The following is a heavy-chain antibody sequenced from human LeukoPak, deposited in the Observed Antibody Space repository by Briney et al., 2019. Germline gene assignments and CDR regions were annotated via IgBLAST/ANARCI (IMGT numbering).Heavy chain of an antibody. Sequence: SETLSLTCTVSGGSISSSSAYWGWIRQPPGKGLEWIGSIYYSKNTYYNPSLKSRVAISADTSKNQFSLTLGSVSATDTAVYYCVSPRGFSYGYFDYWGRGTLVTVSS. V-gene: IGHV4-39*01. CDR1: GGSISSSSAY. J-gene: IGHJ4*02. CDR3: VSPRGFSYGYFDY. CDR2: IYYSKNT. D-gene: IGHD5-18*01.